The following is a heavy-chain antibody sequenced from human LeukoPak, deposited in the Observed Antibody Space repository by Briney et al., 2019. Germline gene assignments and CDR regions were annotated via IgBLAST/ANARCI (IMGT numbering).Heavy chain of an antibody. CDR2: INPNSGVT. Sequence: ASVKVSCKASGYTFTAYNMHWVRQAPGQGFEWMGWINPNSGVTNYAQKFQGRVTMTRDTSISTAYMELSRLRSDDTAVYYCARADYYDDYWGQGTLVTVSS. V-gene: IGHV1-2*02. CDR1: GYTFTAYN. J-gene: IGHJ4*02. D-gene: IGHD3-22*01. CDR3: ARADYYDDY.